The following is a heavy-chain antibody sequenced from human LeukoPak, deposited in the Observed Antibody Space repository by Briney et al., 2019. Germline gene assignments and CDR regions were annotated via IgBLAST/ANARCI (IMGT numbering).Heavy chain of an antibody. J-gene: IGHJ4*02. CDR3: ARGGVLTLYFFDF. V-gene: IGHV4-4*07. D-gene: IGHD1-14*01. CDR1: GGSISNYY. Sequence: SETLSLTCTVSGGSISNYYWSWLRQPAGKGLEWVGRMYASGSTSYNPSLNSRVTMSVDTSKNQFSLKLDSVTAADTAVYYCARGGVLTLYFFDFWGQGTLVTVSS. CDR2: MYASGST.